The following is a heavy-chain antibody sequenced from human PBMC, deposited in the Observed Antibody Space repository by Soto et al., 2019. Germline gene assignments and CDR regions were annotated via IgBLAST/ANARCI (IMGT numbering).Heavy chain of an antibody. V-gene: IGHV4-39*07. Sequence: SETLSLTCTVSGGSISSSSYYWGWIRQPPGKGLEWIGSIYYSGSTYYNPSLKSRVTISVDTSKNQFSLKLSSVTAADTAVYYCARARSGTPFDPWGQGTLVTVSS. CDR3: ARARSGTPFDP. CDR2: IYYSGST. D-gene: IGHD2-15*01. CDR1: GGSISSSSYY. J-gene: IGHJ5*02.